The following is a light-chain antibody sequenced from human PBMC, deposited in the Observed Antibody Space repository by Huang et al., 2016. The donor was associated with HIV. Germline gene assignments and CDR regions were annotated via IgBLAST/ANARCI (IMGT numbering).Light chain of an antibody. J-gene: IGKJ1*01. CDR3: MQASHGAAT. Sequence: DVLLTQSPLSLPVTLGQPAFITCKSNQSLVYGDGNIYLNWFHQRPGHSPRRLIYKLSNRGSGVPDIFSAGGSGTDFTRWISEVEAEDVGDYYCMQASHGAATFGQGTRVDIK. CDR1: QSLVYGDGNIY. CDR2: KLS. V-gene: IGKV2-30*01.